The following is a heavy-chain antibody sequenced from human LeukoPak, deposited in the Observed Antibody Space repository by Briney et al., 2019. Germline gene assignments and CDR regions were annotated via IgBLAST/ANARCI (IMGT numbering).Heavy chain of an antibody. Sequence: GGSLRLSCAASGFTLSNYDMHWVRQRPGKGLEWVSIIGTAGDTYYADSVKGRFTISRESAMNSLYLQMNSLRGGDTAVCYCAREYVLAVAGTNYYYGMDVWGQGTAVTVSS. J-gene: IGHJ6*02. CDR1: GFTLSNYD. D-gene: IGHD6-19*01. V-gene: IGHV3-13*01. CDR2: IGTAGDT. CDR3: AREYVLAVAGTNYYYGMDV.